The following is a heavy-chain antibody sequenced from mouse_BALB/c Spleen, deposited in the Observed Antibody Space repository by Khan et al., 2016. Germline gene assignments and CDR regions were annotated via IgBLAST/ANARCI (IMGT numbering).Heavy chain of an antibody. CDR2: IRLKSNNYAT. CDR1: GFTFSNYW. CDR3: TSSRGYFDV. D-gene: IGHD3-1*01. J-gene: IGHJ1*01. V-gene: IGHV6-6*02. Sequence: EVKLEESGGGLVQPGGSMKLSCVASGFTFSNYWMNWVRQSPEKGLEWVAEIRLKSNNYATHYAESVKGRFTISRDDSNSSVYLQMNDLRAKDTGIYYCTSSRGYFDVWGAGTTVTVSS.